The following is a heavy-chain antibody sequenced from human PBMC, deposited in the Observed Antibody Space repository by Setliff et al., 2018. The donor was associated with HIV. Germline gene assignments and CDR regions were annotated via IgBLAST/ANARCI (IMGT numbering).Heavy chain of an antibody. V-gene: IGHV3-7*03. Sequence: PGGSLRLSCAASGFTFSSHWMAWVRQAPGKGLEWVANIMQDGSEKFYVDSVMGRFTISRDNAENSLYLQMNSLRVADTAVYYRVRWRGAQSEFDYWGQGTLVTVSS. CDR2: IMQDGSEK. CDR3: VRWRGAQSEFDY. J-gene: IGHJ4*02. CDR1: GFTFSSHW. D-gene: IGHD3-3*01.